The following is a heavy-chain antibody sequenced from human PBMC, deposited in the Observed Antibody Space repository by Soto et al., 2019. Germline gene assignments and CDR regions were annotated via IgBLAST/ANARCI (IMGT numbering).Heavy chain of an antibody. CDR2: ISLSSSHI. CDR3: ARERRSSPGVIPADLWRGNYFYYYGMDV. J-gene: IGHJ6*02. Sequence: GGSLRLSCAASGFTFSDFYMSWIRQAPGKGLEWLSYISLSSSHIDYADSVKGRFTISRDNARKAVYLQINSLRAEDTAVYFCARERRSSPGVIPADLWRGNYFYYYGMDVWGQGTTVTVSS. D-gene: IGHD1-26*01. V-gene: IGHV3-11*06. CDR1: GFTFSDFY.